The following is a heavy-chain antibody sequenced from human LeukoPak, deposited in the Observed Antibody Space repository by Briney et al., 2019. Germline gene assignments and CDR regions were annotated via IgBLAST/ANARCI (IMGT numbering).Heavy chain of an antibody. CDR2: INPNSGDT. CDR3: ARPPQLGY. V-gene: IGHV1-2*02. D-gene: IGHD1-1*01. CDR1: GYTFTSYG. Sequence: ASVKVSCKASGYTFTSYGISWVRQAPGQGLEWMGWINPNSGDTNYAQKFKGRVTMTRDTSISTAYMELTRLRSDDTAVYYCARPPQLGYWGQGTLVTVSS. J-gene: IGHJ4*02.